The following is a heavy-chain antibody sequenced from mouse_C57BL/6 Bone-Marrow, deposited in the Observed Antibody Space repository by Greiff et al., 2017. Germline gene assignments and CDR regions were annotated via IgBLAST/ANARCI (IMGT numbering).Heavy chain of an antibody. Sequence: EVKLMESGPELVKPGASVKISCKASGYSFTDYNMNWVKQSNGKSLEWIGVINPNYGTTSYNQKFKGKVTLTVDQSSSTAYMQLNSLTSEDSAVYYCARGYDYYYAMDYWGQGTSVTVSS. CDR1: GYSFTDYN. CDR3: ARGYDYYYAMDY. V-gene: IGHV1-39*01. J-gene: IGHJ4*01. D-gene: IGHD2-4*01. CDR2: INPNYGTT.